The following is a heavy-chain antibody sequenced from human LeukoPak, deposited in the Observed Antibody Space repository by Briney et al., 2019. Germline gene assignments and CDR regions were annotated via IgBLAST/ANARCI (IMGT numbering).Heavy chain of an antibody. CDR1: GFTVSSNY. CDR2: IYSGGST. CDR3: ARGHYGSGSYSYY. Sequence: GGSLRLSCAASGFTVSSNYMSWVRQAPGKGLEWVSVIYSGGSTYYADSVKGRSTISRDNSKNTLYLQMNSLRAEDTAVYYCARGHYGSGSYSYYWGQGTLVTVSS. D-gene: IGHD3-10*01. V-gene: IGHV3-53*01. J-gene: IGHJ4*02.